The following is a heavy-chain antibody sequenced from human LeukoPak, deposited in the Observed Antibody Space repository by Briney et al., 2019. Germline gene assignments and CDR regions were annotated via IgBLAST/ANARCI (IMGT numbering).Heavy chain of an antibody. V-gene: IGHV4-4*02. D-gene: IGHD6-6*01. Sequence: SETLSLTCAVSGGSISSSNWWSWVRQPPGKGLEWIGEIYHSGSTNYNPSLKSRVTMSADKSKNQFSLKLSSVTAADTAVYYCARGSIAARAHFDYWGQGTLVTVSS. J-gene: IGHJ4*02. CDR2: IYHSGST. CDR3: ARGSIAARAHFDY. CDR1: GGSISSSNW.